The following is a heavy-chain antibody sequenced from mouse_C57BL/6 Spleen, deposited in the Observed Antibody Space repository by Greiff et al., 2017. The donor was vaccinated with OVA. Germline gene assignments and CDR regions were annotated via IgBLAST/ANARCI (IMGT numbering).Heavy chain of an antibody. D-gene: IGHD1-1*01. CDR1: GFTFSSYG. CDR2: ISSGGSYT. Sequence: EVQGVESGGDLVKPGGSLKLSCAASGFTFSSYGMSWVRQTPDKRLEWVATISSGGSYTYYPDSGKGRFTISRDNAKNTLYLQMSSLKSEDTAMYYCARHDYYGSSYRYFDVWGTGTTVTVSS. V-gene: IGHV5-6*01. CDR3: ARHDYYGSSYRYFDV. J-gene: IGHJ1*03.